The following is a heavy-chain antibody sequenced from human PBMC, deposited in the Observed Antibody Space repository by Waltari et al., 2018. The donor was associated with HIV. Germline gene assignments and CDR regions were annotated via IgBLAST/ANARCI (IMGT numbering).Heavy chain of an antibody. Sequence: QLLESGGGLVQPGGSLRLSCVASGFTFDKFAMNWVRQAPGQGLEWLSSISGSGGNKLYADSVKGRISISRENSKNTVYLQINSLRVDDTAIYYCAKTVPTVTSIFEGFDVWGQGATVTVSS. CDR1: GFTFDKFA. CDR2: ISGSGGNK. D-gene: IGHD4-17*01. V-gene: IGHV3-23*01. CDR3: AKTVPTVTSIFEGFDV. J-gene: IGHJ3*01.